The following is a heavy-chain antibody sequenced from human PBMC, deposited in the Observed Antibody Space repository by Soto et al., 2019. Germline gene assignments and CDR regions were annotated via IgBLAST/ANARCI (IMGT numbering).Heavy chain of an antibody. J-gene: IGHJ4*02. V-gene: IGHV4-31*03. CDR3: ARASTHYDFWSGHHPRYYFDY. CDR1: GGSISSGGYY. Sequence: QVQLQESGPGLVKPSQTLSLTCTVSGGSISSGGYYWSWIRQHPGKGLEWIGYIYYSGSTYYNPSLKSRVTITVDTSKNQFSLKLSSVPAADTAVYYCARASTHYDFWSGHHPRYYFDYWGQGTLVTVSS. D-gene: IGHD3-3*01. CDR2: IYYSGST.